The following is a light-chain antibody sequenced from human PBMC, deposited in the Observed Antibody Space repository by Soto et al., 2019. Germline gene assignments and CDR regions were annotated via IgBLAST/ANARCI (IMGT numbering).Light chain of an antibody. Sequence: DIQMTQSPSTLSESVGDRLTITCRASQIISSYLRWYQQKPGKAPKLLIYYASTLQSGVPSRFSGSGSGTEFTLTISSLQSEDFAVYYCQQNNSRLRTFGQGTKVDIK. CDR1: QIISSY. CDR2: YAS. J-gene: IGKJ1*01. V-gene: IGKV1-5*01. CDR3: QQNNSRLRT.